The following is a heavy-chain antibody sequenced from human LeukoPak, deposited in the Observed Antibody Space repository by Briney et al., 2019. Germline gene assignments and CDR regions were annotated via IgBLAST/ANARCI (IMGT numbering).Heavy chain of an antibody. D-gene: IGHD1-26*01. CDR2: IYLCGST. Sequence: PSETLSLTCAVSGYSISSCYYWGWIRQPPRKGLEWIGSIYLCGSTYYNPSLKSRVTISVATSKSQFSLKLSSVTAADTAVYYCARFSGSYPFDYWGQGTLVTVSS. CDR1: GYSISSCYY. J-gene: IGHJ4*02. V-gene: IGHV4-38-2*01. CDR3: ARFSGSYPFDY.